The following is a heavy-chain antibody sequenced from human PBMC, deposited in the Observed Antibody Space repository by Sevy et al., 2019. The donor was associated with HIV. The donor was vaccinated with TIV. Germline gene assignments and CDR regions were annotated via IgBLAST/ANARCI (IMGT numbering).Heavy chain of an antibody. V-gene: IGHV3-66*01. J-gene: IGHJ4*02. CDR3: ARGKRGYGYALNY. CDR1: GFSFSSYA. CDR2: IHSDDTT. D-gene: IGHD5-18*01. Sequence: GGSLRLSCVASGFSFSSYAMTWVRQAPGKGLEGVSVIHSDDTTYHADSVKDRFTISRDNFKNTLYLHMSSLRAEDTAVYYCARGKRGYGYALNYWGQGTLVTVSS.